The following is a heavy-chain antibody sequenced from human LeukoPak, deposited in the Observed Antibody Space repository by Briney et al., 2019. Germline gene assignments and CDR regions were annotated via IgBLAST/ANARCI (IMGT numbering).Heavy chain of an antibody. CDR1: GGTFSSYA. Sequence: GSSVKVSCKXSGGTFSSYAISWVRQAPGQGLEWMGRIIPIFGTANYAQKFQGRVTITTDESTSTAYMELSSLRSEDTAVYYCARDRRIVGATRGFDYWGQGTLVTVSS. V-gene: IGHV1-69*05. D-gene: IGHD1-26*01. CDR3: ARDRRIVGATRGFDY. J-gene: IGHJ4*02. CDR2: IIPIFGTA.